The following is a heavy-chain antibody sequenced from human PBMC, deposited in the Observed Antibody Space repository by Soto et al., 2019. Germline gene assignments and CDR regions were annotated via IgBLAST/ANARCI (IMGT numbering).Heavy chain of an antibody. CDR3: ARRQLTPYYTDV. Sequence: SETLSLTCTVSGGSISSSPYYWGWIRQPPGKGLEWIASISYSGNTYSNPSLKSRVTISIDTSENQFSLKLSSVSAADTAVYYCARRQLTPYYTDVWGKGTTVTVSS. CDR1: GGSISSSPYY. J-gene: IGHJ6*03. D-gene: IGHD3-9*01. V-gene: IGHV4-39*01. CDR2: ISYSGNT.